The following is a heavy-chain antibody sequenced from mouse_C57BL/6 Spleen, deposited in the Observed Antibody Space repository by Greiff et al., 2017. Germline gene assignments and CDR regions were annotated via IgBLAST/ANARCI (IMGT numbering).Heavy chain of an antibody. CDR2: IDPNSGGT. CDR1: GYTFTSYW. J-gene: IGHJ4*01. D-gene: IGHD2-1*01. V-gene: IGHV1-72*01. CDR3: ARGVYGNPYAMDY. Sequence: VKQSCKASGYTFTSYWMHWVKQRPGRGLEWIGRIDPNSGGTKYNEKFKSKATLTVDKPSSTAYMQLSSLTSEDSAVYYCARGVYGNPYAMDYWGQGTSVTVSS.